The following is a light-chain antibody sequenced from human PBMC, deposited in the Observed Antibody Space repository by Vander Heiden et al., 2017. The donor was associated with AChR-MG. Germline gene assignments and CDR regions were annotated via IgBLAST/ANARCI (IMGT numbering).Light chain of an antibody. J-gene: IGKJ1*01. V-gene: IGKV3-20*01. CDR3: QQYGSSLQWT. CDR2: GAS. Sequence: EIVLTQSPGTLSLSPGERATLSCRASQSVSNYLAWYQQKPGQTPRLLIYGASSRATGIPDRFSGSGSGTDFTLTISRLEPEDFVVYYCQQYGSSLQWTFGQRTKVEIK. CDR1: QSVSNY.